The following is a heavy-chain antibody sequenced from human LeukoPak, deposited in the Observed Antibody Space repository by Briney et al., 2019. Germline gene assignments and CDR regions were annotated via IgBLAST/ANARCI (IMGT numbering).Heavy chain of an antibody. CDR1: GGSFSGYY. D-gene: IGHD3-10*01. V-gene: IGHV4-34*01. CDR3: ARDGYYGSGSHTAYFDY. CDR2: INHSGST. J-gene: IGHJ4*02. Sequence: SETLSLTCAVYGGSFSGYYWSWIRQPPGKGLEWIGEINHSGSTNYNPSLKSRVTISVDTSKNQSSLKLSSVTAADTAVYYCARDGYYGSGSHTAYFDYWGQGTLVTVSS.